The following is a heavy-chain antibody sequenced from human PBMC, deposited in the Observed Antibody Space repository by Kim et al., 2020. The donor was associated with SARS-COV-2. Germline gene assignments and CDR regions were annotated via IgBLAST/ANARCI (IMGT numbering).Heavy chain of an antibody. CDR3: ARDRHRSGDTSMYYFDY. J-gene: IGHJ4*02. Sequence: FQGRVTMTRDTSTSTVYMDLSSLRSEDTAVYYCARDRHRSGDTSMYYFDYWGQGTLVTVSS. V-gene: IGHV1-46*01. D-gene: IGHD5-18*01.